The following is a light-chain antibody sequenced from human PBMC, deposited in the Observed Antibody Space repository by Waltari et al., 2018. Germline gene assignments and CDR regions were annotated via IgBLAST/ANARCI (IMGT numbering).Light chain of an antibody. CDR1: QNIKNY. V-gene: IGKV1-39*01. CDR2: DAS. J-gene: IGKJ4*01. CDR3: QQSYSAPAT. Sequence: DNRMTQSPSSLSASVGDRVTITCRATQNIKNYLNWYQQKPGKAPSLLIYDASSLYSGVPSRFSGSGSGTDFTLAISDLQPEDFATYYWQQSYSAPATFGGGTKVEIK.